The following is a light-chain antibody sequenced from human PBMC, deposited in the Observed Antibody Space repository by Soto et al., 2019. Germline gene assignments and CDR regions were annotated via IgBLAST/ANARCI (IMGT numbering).Light chain of an antibody. CDR3: QRFHTYPWT. CDR2: TAS. Sequence: DVQLTQSPSFLSASVGDRVTITCRASQGITNYLAWYQQKPGKAPKPLIYTASTLQSGVPSRFSGSGAGAEFTLTITRLQPEDFATSFCQRFHTYPWTLGQGTKVEIK. J-gene: IGKJ1*01. V-gene: IGKV1-9*01. CDR1: QGITNY.